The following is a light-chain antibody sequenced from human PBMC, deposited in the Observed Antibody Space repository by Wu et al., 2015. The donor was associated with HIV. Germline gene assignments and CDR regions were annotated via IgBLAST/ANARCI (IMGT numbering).Light chain of an antibody. J-gene: IGKJ2*01. Sequence: AIQLTQSPSSLSASVGDTVTITCRASQGVASAVAWYQQKPGKGPNLLIYYASTLASGVPSRFRGSGSGTDFTLTISSLQPEDFATYSGQQFNNYPYTFGQGPSWRSN. CDR3: QQFNNYPYT. CDR2: YAS. CDR1: QGVASA. V-gene: IGKV1D-13*01.